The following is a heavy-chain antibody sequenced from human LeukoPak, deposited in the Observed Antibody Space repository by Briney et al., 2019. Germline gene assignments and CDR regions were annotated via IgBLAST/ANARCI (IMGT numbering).Heavy chain of an antibody. D-gene: IGHD6-19*01. Sequence: PSETLSLTCTVSGYSISSGYYWSWIRQPPGKGLEWIGYSYYSGSTNYNPSLRSRGTISIDRSRNQFSLRLTSVTAADTAVYYCVRPCGSGWRDGFHIWGQGTMVTVSS. CDR2: SYYSGST. CDR3: VRPCGSGWRDGFHI. J-gene: IGHJ3*02. V-gene: IGHV4-61*01. CDR1: GYSISSGYY.